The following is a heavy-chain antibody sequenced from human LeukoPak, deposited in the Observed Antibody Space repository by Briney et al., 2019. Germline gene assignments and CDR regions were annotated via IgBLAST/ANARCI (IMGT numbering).Heavy chain of an antibody. CDR2: INHNGNVN. D-gene: IGHD2-2*01. Sequence: GGSLRLSCAASGFTFSSYWMNWARQAPGKGLEWVASINHNGNVNYYVDSVKGRFTISRDNAKNSLYLQMSNLRAEDTAVYFCAREMGYCSGTTCYYYGMDVWGQGTTVTVSS. J-gene: IGHJ6*02. V-gene: IGHV3-7*03. CDR3: AREMGYCSGTTCYYYGMDV. CDR1: GFTFSSYW.